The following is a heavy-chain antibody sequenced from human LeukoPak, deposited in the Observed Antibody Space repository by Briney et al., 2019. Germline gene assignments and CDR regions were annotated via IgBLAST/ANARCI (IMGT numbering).Heavy chain of an antibody. CDR1: GYTFTSYA. D-gene: IGHD3-22*01. Sequence: ASVKVSCKASGYTFTSYAMHWVRQAPGQRLEWMGWINAGNGNTKYSQKFQGRVTITRDTSASTAYMELSSLRSEDTAVYYCARGEKLYYYDFYYFDYWGQGTLVTVSS. J-gene: IGHJ4*02. CDR2: INAGNGNT. V-gene: IGHV1-3*01. CDR3: ARGEKLYYYDFYYFDY.